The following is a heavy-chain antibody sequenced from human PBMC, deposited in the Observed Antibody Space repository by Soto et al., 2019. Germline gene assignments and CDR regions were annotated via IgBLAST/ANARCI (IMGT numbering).Heavy chain of an antibody. J-gene: IGHJ4*02. CDR1: GLSVSNNH. Sequence: GGSLRLSCAASGLSVSNNHMTWVRQAPGKGLEWVSLIHGGGSAYYADSVKGRFTISRDNSKNTLYLQMDSLRAEDTAIYYCARRLTTAASLDYWGQGTLVTVSS. CDR2: IHGGGSA. CDR3: ARRLTTAASLDY. V-gene: IGHV3-53*01. D-gene: IGHD1-1*01.